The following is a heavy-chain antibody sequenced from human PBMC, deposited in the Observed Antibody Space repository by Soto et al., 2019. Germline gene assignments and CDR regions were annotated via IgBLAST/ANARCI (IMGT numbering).Heavy chain of an antibody. J-gene: IGHJ2*01. CDR2: IYSSGRT. CDR1: GGSTSGKY. D-gene: IGHD3-9*01. Sequence: QVHLQESGPGVVKASETLSLTCSLSGGSTSGKYWSWIRQSAGKGLEWIGRIYSSGRTHYNPSLGSRVSMSVALNSFSLRLNSVTAADTAIYYCARDFDVNTALDYWYFDLWGRGTQVSVSS. V-gene: IGHV4-4*07. CDR3: ARDFDVNTALDYWYFDL.